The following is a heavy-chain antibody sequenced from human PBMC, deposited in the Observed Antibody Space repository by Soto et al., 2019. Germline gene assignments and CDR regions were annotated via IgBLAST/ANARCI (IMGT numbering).Heavy chain of an antibody. J-gene: IGHJ6*02. V-gene: IGHV1-2*02. CDR2: INPNSGGT. Sequence: ASVKVSCKASGYTFTGYYMHWVRQAPGQGLEWMGWINPNSGGTNYAQKFQGRVTMTRDTSISTAYMELSRLRSDDTAVYYCARWGAMVRGVIKSPRPYYYYRMDVWGQGTTVTVSS. CDR3: ARWGAMVRGVIKSPRPYYYYRMDV. CDR1: GYTFTGYY. D-gene: IGHD3-10*01.